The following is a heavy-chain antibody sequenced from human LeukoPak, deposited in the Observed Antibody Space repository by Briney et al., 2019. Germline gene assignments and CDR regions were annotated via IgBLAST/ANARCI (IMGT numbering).Heavy chain of an antibody. Sequence: SVKVSSKASGGTFSNYAIGWVRQAPGQGLEWMGGVIPIFSTANYAQKFQGRVTITADTTTSTAYMELSSLRSEDTAVYYCARDRSLYSSTWYVPREGFDIWGQGTMVTVSS. CDR3: ARDRSLYSSTWYVPREGFDI. CDR2: VIPIFSTA. D-gene: IGHD6-13*01. J-gene: IGHJ3*02. CDR1: GGTFSNYA. V-gene: IGHV1-69*06.